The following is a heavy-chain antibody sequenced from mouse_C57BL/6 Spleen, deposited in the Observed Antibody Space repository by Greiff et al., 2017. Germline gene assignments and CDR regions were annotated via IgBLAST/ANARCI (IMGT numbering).Heavy chain of an antibody. CDR2: ISYGGST. V-gene: IGHV3-6*01. Sequence: EVQLQESGPGLVQPSQSLSLTCSVTGYSITRGYFWNWIRPFPGNQLEWMVYISYGGSTNSPPSLQNRISITLDTSKNQCWLKLNSVTTEDTATYYCARDSNYEYFDVWGTGTTVTVSS. CDR1: GYSITRGYF. J-gene: IGHJ1*03. D-gene: IGHD2-5*01. CDR3: ARDSNYEYFDV.